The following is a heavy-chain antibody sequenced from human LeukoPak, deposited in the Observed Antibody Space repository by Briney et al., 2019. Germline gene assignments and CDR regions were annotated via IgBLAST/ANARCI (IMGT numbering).Heavy chain of an antibody. Sequence: SETLSLTCTVSGGSISSSSYYWGWIRQPPGKGLEWIGSIYYSGSTYYNPSLKSRVTISVDTSKNQFSLKLSSVTAADTAVYYCARGHDYGGNDYWGQGTLVTVSS. CDR3: ARGHDYGGNDY. D-gene: IGHD4-23*01. CDR2: IYYSGST. J-gene: IGHJ4*02. V-gene: IGHV4-39*07. CDR1: GGSISSSSYY.